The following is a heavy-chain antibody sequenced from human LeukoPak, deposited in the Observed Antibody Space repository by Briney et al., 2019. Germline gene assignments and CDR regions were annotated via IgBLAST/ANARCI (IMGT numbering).Heavy chain of an antibody. Sequence: GGSLRLSCAVSGFNFRDHWMDCVRQAPGKGLEWVGHIKTDGSETYYLDSLKGRFSISRDNTNNALYLQMNSLRVEDTAVYYCVKNDGWFHLAQWGQGTLVTVSS. CDR3: VKNDGWFHLAQ. D-gene: IGHD6-19*01. J-gene: IGHJ4*02. CDR2: IKTDGSET. V-gene: IGHV3-7*03. CDR1: GFNFRDHW.